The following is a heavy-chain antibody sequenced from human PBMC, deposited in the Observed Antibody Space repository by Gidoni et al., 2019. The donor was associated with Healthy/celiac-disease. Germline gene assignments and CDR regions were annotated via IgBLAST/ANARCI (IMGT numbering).Heavy chain of an antibody. CDR1: GGTFSSNA. CDR3: ASRFLEWFPFDY. V-gene: IGHV1-69*01. D-gene: IGHD3-3*01. Sequence: QVPLVQSGAEVKKPGSSVKVSCKASGGTFSSNAISWVRQAPGQGLEWMGGIIPIFGTANYAQKFQGRVTITADESTSTAYMELSSLRSEDTAVYYCASRFLEWFPFDYWGQGTLVTVSS. CDR2: IIPIFGTA. J-gene: IGHJ4*02.